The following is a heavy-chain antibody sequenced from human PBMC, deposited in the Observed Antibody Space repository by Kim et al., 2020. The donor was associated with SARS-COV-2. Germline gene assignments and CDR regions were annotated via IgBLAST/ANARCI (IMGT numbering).Heavy chain of an antibody. J-gene: IGHJ4*02. D-gene: IGHD5-12*01. CDR3: ARGNSGWAR. V-gene: IGHV3-53*01. Sequence: GGTTDYANPVKGRFTISSDKSNENLYLQMNSLGAEDTAIYYCARGNSGWARWGQGTLVTVSS. CDR2: GGTT.